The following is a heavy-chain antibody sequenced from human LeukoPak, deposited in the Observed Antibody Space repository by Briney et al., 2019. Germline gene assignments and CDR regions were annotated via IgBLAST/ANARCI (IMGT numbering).Heavy chain of an antibody. J-gene: IGHJ3*02. Sequence: GASVKVSCKASGYMFTGHFLHWVRQAPGQGLEWMGWINPNSGGANYAQKFQGRVTMTEDTSTDTAYMELSSLRSEDTAVYYCATVGVTMIVGYAFDIWGQGTMVTVSS. CDR1: GYMFTGHF. CDR2: INPNSGGA. CDR3: ATVGVTMIVGYAFDI. V-gene: IGHV1-2*02. D-gene: IGHD3-22*01.